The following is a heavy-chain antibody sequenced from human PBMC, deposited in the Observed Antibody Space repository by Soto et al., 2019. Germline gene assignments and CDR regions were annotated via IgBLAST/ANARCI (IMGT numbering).Heavy chain of an antibody. Sequence: GGSLRLSCAASGFTFSSYAMHWVRQAPGKGLEWVAVISYDGSNKYYADSVKGRFTISRDNSKNTLYLQMNSLRAEDTAVYYCVSTEEWEDSSSWAFDYWGQGTLVTVSS. CDR2: ISYDGSNK. D-gene: IGHD6-13*01. V-gene: IGHV3-30*04. J-gene: IGHJ4*02. CDR3: VSTEEWEDSSSWAFDY. CDR1: GFTFSSYA.